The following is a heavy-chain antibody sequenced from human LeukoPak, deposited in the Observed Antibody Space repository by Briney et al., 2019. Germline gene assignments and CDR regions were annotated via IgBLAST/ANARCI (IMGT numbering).Heavy chain of an antibody. J-gene: IGHJ4*02. CDR3: ARRSTSCLDY. V-gene: IGHV4-34*01. Sequence: SETLSLTCVVYGGSFSDYYWSWIRQPPGKGLEWIGEINHRGITNYNPSLTSRVTISVDTSKNQFSLNLTSITAADTAVYYCARRSTSCLDYWGQGTLVTVSS. D-gene: IGHD2-2*01. CDR1: GGSFSDYY. CDR2: INHRGIT.